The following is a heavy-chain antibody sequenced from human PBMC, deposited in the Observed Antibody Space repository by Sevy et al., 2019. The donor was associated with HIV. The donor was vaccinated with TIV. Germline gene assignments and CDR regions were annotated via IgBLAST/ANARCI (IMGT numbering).Heavy chain of an antibody. J-gene: IGHJ1*01. CDR3: AKDSSYCSGGSCYLEYFQH. V-gene: IGHV3-30*18. Sequence: GGSLRLSCAASGFSFSSYGMHWVRQAPGRGLEWVAVISYDGSNKDYADSVKDRFTISRDNYKNTLYLQMNSLRAEDTAVYYCAKDSSYCSGGSCYLEYFQHWGQGTLVTVSS. CDR1: GFSFSSYG. CDR2: ISYDGSNK. D-gene: IGHD2-15*01.